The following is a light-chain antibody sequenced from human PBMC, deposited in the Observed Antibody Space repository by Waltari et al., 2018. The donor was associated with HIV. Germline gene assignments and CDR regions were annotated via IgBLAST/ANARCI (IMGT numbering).Light chain of an antibody. V-gene: IGLV1-40*01. CDR3: QSYDNNLSGNWV. CDR1: NIGEGDD. Sequence: QSVLTQPPSVSGAPGQRVRIFNIGEGDDVHWYQQLPGTAPKLLVFGSHYRPSGVPDRFSGSKSGKSASLAITGLQAEDEAYYYCQSYDNNLSGNWVFGGGTKLTVL. J-gene: IGLJ3*02. CDR2: GSH.